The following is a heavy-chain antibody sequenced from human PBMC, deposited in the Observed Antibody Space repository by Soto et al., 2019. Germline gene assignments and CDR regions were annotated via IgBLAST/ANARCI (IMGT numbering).Heavy chain of an antibody. V-gene: IGHV4-59*01. CDR3: ARGVGATGGYNWFEP. CDR1: GGSISSYY. D-gene: IGHD1-26*01. CDR2: IYYSGST. J-gene: IGHJ5*02. Sequence: SETLSLTCTVSGGSISSYYWSWIRQPPGKGLEWIGYIYYSGSTNYNPSLKSRVTISVDTSKNQFSLTLSSVTAADTAVYYCARGVGATGGYNWFEPWGQGTLVTVSS.